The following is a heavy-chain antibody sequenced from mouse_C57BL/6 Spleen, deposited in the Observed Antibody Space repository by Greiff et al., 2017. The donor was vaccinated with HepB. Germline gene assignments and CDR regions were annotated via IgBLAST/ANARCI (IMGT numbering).Heavy chain of an antibody. J-gene: IGHJ2*01. CDR3: ARGGIYYDYLDY. D-gene: IGHD2-4*01. CDR1: GYTFTGYW. Sequence: VQLQQSGAELMKPGASVKLSCKATGYTFTGYWIEWVKQRPGHGLEWIGEILPGSGSTNYNEKFKGKATFTAVTSSNTAYMQISSLKTEDSAIYYCARGGIYYDYLDYWGQGTTLTVSS. V-gene: IGHV1-9*01. CDR2: ILPGSGST.